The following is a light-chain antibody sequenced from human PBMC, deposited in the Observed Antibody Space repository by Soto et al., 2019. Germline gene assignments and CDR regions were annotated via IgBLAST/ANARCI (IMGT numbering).Light chain of an antibody. Sequence: TQSPGTLSLSPGERATLSCRAVQSVTSTYMAWYQQKPGQARRLLIYATSFRATGIPDRFRGSGSGTDFTLTISSLEPEDSAVYYCQDSSTSPWPFGQGTKVEIK. CDR3: QDSSTSPWP. J-gene: IGKJ1*01. CDR2: ATS. CDR1: QSVTSTY. V-gene: IGKV3-20*01.